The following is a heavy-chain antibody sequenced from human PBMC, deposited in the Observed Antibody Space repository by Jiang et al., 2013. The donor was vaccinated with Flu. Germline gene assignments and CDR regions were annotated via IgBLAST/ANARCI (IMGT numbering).Heavy chain of an antibody. CDR3: ARDWPSSLGPWGGYSSSWDYYYYGMDV. Sequence: VQLLESGGGLVQPGGSLRLSCAASGFTFSSYAMSWVRQAPGKGLEWVSAISGSGGSTYYADSVKGRFTISRDNSKNSLYLQMNSLRAEDTAVYYCARDWPSSLGPWGGYSSSWDYYYYGMDVVGPRDHGHRLL. D-gene: IGHD6-13*01. J-gene: IGHJ6*02. V-gene: IGHV3-23*01. CDR2: ISGSGGST. CDR1: GFTFSSYA.